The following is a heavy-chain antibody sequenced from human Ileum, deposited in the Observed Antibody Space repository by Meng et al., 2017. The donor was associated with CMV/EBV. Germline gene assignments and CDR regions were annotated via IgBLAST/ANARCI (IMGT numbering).Heavy chain of an antibody. CDR3: AEVRVRIVITSIIDS. D-gene: IGHD3-22*01. CDR2: IFWSVGNNT. CDR1: FSSDA. Sequence: FSSDALSWVRHAPGQELGLVAIINIFWSVGNNTYFAIYVKGRFSVSRDNSHSTLYLQIDSLGVEATAVYYSAEVRVRIVITSIIDSWGPGTLVTVSS. V-gene: IGHV3-23*03. J-gene: IGHJ5*01.